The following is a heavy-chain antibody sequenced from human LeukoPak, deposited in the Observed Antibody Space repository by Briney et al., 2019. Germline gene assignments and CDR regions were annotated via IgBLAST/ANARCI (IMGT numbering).Heavy chain of an antibody. CDR2: LYRGGTA. CDR1: GFTFRSNY. Sequence: PGGSLRLSCAASGFTFRSNYMSWVRQAPGKGLEWVSVLYRGGTANYADSVQGRFIISRDNSKNTLYLQMNSLRAEDTAVYYCARDHDDGDYFFDYWGQGTLVTVSS. J-gene: IGHJ4*02. V-gene: IGHV3-66*01. CDR3: ARDHDDGDYFFDY. D-gene: IGHD4-17*01.